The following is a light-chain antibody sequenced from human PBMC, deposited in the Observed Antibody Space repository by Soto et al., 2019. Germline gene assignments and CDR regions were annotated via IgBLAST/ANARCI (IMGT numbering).Light chain of an antibody. J-gene: IGLJ2*01. V-gene: IGLV2-23*01. Sequence: QSALTQLASGSGSAGQSITISCTGTSSDVGSYNLVSWYQQHPGKAPKLRIYEGSKGPSGDSHRLSGSQSGNTASLTISGIQAEDEADYYCCSYAAGSPVVFGGGTPLTVL. CDR3: CSYAAGSPVV. CDR2: EGS. CDR1: SSDVGSYNL.